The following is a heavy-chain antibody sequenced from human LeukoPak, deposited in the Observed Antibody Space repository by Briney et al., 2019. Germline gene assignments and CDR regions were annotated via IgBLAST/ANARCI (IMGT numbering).Heavy chain of an antibody. D-gene: IGHD5-12*01. J-gene: IGHJ4*02. CDR2: IIPIFGTA. CDR3: ARDRVNSGYDSTGFDY. CDR1: GGTFSSYA. Sequence: SVKVSCMASGGTFSSYAISWVRQAPGQGLEWMGGIIPIFGTANYAQKFQGRVTITADESASTAYMELSSLRSEDTAVYYCARDRVNSGYDSTGFDYWGQGTLVTVSS. V-gene: IGHV1-69*13.